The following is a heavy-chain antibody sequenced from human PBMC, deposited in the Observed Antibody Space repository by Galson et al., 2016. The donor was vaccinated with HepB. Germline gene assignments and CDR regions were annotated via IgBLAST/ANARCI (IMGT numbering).Heavy chain of an antibody. D-gene: IGHD6-19*01. CDR1: GGSFSGYY. Sequence: SETLSLTCADYGGSFSGYYWSWIRQPPGKGLEWIGEINHSGSTNYNPSLKSRVTISVDTSKNQFSLKLSSVTAADTAVYYCASSSGWSYYYFDYWGQGTLVTVSS. CDR3: ASSSGWSYYYFDY. J-gene: IGHJ4*02. V-gene: IGHV4-34*01. CDR2: INHSGST.